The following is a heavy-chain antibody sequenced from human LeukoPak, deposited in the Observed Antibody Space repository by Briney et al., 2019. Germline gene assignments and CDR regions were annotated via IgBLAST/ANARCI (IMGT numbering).Heavy chain of an antibody. Sequence: GGSLRLSCAASGFTFSSYSMNWVRQAPGKGLEWVSSISSSSSYIYYADSVKGRFTISRDNAKNSLYLQMNSLRAEDTAVYYCARVLSGAAESGWYYYYGMDVWGQGTTVTVSS. D-gene: IGHD7-27*01. V-gene: IGHV3-21*01. CDR1: GFTFSSYS. CDR2: ISSSSSYI. J-gene: IGHJ6*02. CDR3: ARVLSGAAESGWYYYYGMDV.